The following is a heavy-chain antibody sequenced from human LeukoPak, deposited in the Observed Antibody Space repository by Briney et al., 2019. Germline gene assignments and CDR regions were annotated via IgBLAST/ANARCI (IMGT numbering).Heavy chain of an antibody. CDR1: GGSISSGGYY. D-gene: IGHD5-24*01. Sequence: SETLSLTCTVSGGSISSGGYYWSWIRQHPGKGLEWIGYIYYSGSTYYNPSLKSRVTISVDTSKNQFSLKLSSVTAADTAVYYCARDRGRDGYNPPGMDVWGQGTTVTVSS. J-gene: IGHJ6*02. CDR2: IYYSGST. V-gene: IGHV4-31*03. CDR3: ARDRGRDGYNPPGMDV.